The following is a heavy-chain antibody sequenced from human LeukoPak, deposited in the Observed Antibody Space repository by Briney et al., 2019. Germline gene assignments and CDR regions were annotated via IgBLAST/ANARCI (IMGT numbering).Heavy chain of an antibody. J-gene: IGHJ4*02. CDR3: ASVPLGELSLSSPGY. V-gene: IGHV3-11*04. CDR1: EFPFSDYY. D-gene: IGHD3-16*02. Sequence: GGSLRLSCAASEFPFSDYYMSWIRQAPGKGLEWVSYISSSGNNEYYADSVKGRFTISRDNAKKSLYLQMNSLRAEDTAVYYCASVPLGELSLSSPGYWGQGTLVTVSS. CDR2: ISSSGNNE.